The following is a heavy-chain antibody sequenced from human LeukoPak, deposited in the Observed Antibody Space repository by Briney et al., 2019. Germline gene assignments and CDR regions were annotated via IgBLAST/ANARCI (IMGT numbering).Heavy chain of an antibody. CDR2: ISSSSSYI. CDR3: ARDPDYGGRTSDY. V-gene: IGHV3-21*01. J-gene: IGHJ4*02. CDR1: GFTFSSYW. D-gene: IGHD4-23*01. Sequence: GGSLRLSCAASGFTFSSYWMSWVRQAPGKGLEWVSSISSSSSYIYYADSVKGRFTISRDNAKNSLYLQMNSLRAEDTAVYYCARDPDYGGRTSDYWGQGTLVTVSS.